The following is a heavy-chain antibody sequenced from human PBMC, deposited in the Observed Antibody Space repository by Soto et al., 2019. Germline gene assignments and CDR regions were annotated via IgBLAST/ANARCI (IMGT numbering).Heavy chain of an antibody. V-gene: IGHV1-46*01. D-gene: IGHD2-2*01. J-gene: IGHJ4*02. CDR2: ISPSDDRT. Sequence: QVQLVQSGPEVKEPGDSVKVSCKASGYTFTSDRIHWVRQAPGQGLGWMGIISPSDDRTNYSQQFQVRVSLTRDTTPITVYMELSSLTYDDRDVYHCAIVVCGSRGYYFENWGQGTLIVVSS. CDR1: GYTFTSDR. CDR3: AIVVCGSRGYYFEN.